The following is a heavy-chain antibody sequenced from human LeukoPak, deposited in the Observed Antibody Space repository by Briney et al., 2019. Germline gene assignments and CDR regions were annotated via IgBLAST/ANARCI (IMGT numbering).Heavy chain of an antibody. V-gene: IGHV3-21*01. J-gene: IGHJ4*02. CDR1: GFTFSSYS. Sequence: GGSLRLSCAASGFTFSSYSMNWVRQAPGKGLEWVSSISSSSSYIYYADSVKGRFTISRDNAKNSLYLQMNSLRAEDTAVYYCARGGYCSSTSCYTAEAKYWGQGTLVTVSS. CDR2: ISSSSSYI. CDR3: ARGGYCSSTSCYTAEAKY. D-gene: IGHD2-2*02.